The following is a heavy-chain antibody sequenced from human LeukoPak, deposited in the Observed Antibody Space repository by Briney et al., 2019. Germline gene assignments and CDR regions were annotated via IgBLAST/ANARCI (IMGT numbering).Heavy chain of an antibody. CDR3: ARMYSSSFRDYFDY. CDR1: GFTFDDYG. V-gene: IGHV3-20*04. J-gene: IGHJ4*02. Sequence: GGSLRLSCAASGFTFDDYGMSWVRQAPGKGLEWVSGINWNGGSTGYADSVKGRFTISRDNAKNSLYLQMNSLRAEDTALYYSARMYSSSFRDYFDYWGQGTLVTVSS. CDR2: INWNGGST. D-gene: IGHD6-6*01.